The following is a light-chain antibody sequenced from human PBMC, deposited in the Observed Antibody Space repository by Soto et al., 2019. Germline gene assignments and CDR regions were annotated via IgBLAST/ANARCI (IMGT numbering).Light chain of an antibody. CDR1: SSDVGSYNL. CDR2: EGS. CDR3: AVWDNSMTAWV. V-gene: IGLV2-14*02. J-gene: IGLJ3*02. Sequence: QSVLTQPASVSGSPGQSITISCTGTSSDVGSYNLVSWYQQHPGKAPKLMIYEGSKRPSGVPARFFGSKSDTSASLAITGLRSEDEAHYYCAVWDNSMTAWVFGGGTKVTVL.